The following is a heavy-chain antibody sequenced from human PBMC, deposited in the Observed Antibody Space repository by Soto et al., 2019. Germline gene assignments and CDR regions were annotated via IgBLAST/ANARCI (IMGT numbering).Heavy chain of an antibody. CDR1: GFTFSSYA. D-gene: IGHD3-16*02. J-gene: IGHJ4*02. Sequence: GGSLRLSCAASGFTFSSYAMHWVRQAPGKGLEWVAVISYDGSNKYYADSVKGRFTISRDNSKNTLYLQMNSLRAEDTAVYYCARGRLGGEFSAVIWGSLAYWGQGTLVTVSS. CDR2: ISYDGSNK. CDR3: ARGRLGGEFSAVIWGSLAY. V-gene: IGHV3-30-3*01.